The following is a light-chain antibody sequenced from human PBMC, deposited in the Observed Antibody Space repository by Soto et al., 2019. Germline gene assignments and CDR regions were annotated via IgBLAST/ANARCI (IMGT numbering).Light chain of an antibody. V-gene: IGKV3-20*01. Sequence: EIVLTQSPGTLSLSPGERATLSCRASQTLSNSFIAWCQQKPGQAPRLLIYDTSSRATGVPDRYSASGSGTDFTLTISRLEPEDFAVFFCQQYGTSEIIFGQGTRLEIK. J-gene: IGKJ5*01. CDR1: QTLSNSF. CDR2: DTS. CDR3: QQYGTSEII.